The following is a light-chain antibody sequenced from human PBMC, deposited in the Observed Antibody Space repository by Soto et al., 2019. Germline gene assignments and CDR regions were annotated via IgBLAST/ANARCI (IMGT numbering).Light chain of an antibody. J-gene: IGLJ1*01. CDR2: EVS. V-gene: IGLV2-14*01. CDR1: SSDVGGYNY. CDR3: SSYTSISTPYV. Sequence: QSALTQPASVSGSPGKSITISCTGTSSDVGGYNYVSWYQQHPGKAPKLMIYEVSNRPSGVSNRFSGSKSGNTASLTISGLQAEDEADYYCSSYTSISTPYVFGTGTKLTVL.